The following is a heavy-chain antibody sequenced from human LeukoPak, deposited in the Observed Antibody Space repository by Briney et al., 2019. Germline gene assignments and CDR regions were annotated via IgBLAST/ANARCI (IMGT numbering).Heavy chain of an antibody. V-gene: IGHV3-21*01. CDR3: ARDHSSEQQLVFISVGYYFDY. CDR2: ISSSSSYI. J-gene: IGHJ4*02. Sequence: PGGSLRLSCAASGFTFSSYSMNWVRQAPGKGLEWVSSISSSSSYIYYADSVKGRFTISRDNAKNSLYLQMNSLRAEDTAVYYCARDHSSEQQLVFISVGYYFDYWGQGTLVTVSS. D-gene: IGHD6-13*01. CDR1: GFTFSSYS.